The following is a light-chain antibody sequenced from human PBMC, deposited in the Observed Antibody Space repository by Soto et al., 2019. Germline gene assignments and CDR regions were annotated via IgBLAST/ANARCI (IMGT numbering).Light chain of an antibody. V-gene: IGKV1-5*01. CDR3: QHYNSYPWT. J-gene: IGKJ1*01. CDR1: QISSSW. CDR2: DAS. Sequence: DIQRIQNQWSLAASCGGGVTGGCRASQISSSWLAWYQQKPGKAPTLLIYDASSLESGVPSRVICRGAGTAVALAIRSLHPCCFATQFCQHYNSYPWTFAQGTKVDIK.